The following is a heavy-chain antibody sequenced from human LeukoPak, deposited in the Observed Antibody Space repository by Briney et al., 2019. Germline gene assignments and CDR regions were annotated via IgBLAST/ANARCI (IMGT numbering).Heavy chain of an antibody. CDR1: GFTFSSYS. Sequence: GGSLRLSCAASGFTFSSYSMNWVRQAPGKGLEWVSSISSSSSYIYYADSVKGRFTISRDNAKNSLYLQMNSLRAEDTAVYYCAVAVAGTGCFDYWGQGTLVTVSS. J-gene: IGHJ4*02. CDR2: ISSSSSYI. D-gene: IGHD6-19*01. CDR3: AVAVAGTGCFDY. V-gene: IGHV3-21*01.